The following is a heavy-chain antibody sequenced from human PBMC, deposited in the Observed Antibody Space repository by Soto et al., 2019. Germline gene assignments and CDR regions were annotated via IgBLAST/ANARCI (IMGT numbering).Heavy chain of an antibody. CDR1: GDTFSSYT. D-gene: IGHD2-21*02. CDR2: VIPVLGVT. Sequence: QVQLVQSGAEMKKPGSSVKVSCRSGGDTFSSYTVSWVRQAPGQGLEWMGRVIPVLGVTNYARKFQGRVSITAEKTTSTAYMELSSLRSDDSGVYYCARRRYCGADCYSQYYYGMDVWGQGTTVTVSS. V-gene: IGHV1-69*02. CDR3: ARRRYCGADCYSQYYYGMDV. J-gene: IGHJ6*02.